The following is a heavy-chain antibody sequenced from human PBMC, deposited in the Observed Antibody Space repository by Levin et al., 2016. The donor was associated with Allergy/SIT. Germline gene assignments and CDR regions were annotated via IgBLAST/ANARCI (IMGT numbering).Heavy chain of an antibody. V-gene: IGHV1-69*13. J-gene: IGHJ4*02. CDR3: ARGGTYYYDSSGYYYFDY. Sequence: SVKVSCKASGGTFSSYAISWVRQAPGQGLEWMGGIIPIFGTANYAQKFQGRVTITADESTSTAYMELSSLRSEDTAVYYCARGGTYYYDSSGYYYFDYWGQGTLVTVSS. D-gene: IGHD3-22*01. CDR2: IIPIFGTA. CDR1: GGTFSSYA.